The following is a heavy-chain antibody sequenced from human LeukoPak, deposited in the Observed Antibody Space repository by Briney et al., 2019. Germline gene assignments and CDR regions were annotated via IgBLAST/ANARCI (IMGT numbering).Heavy chain of an antibody. Sequence: PSETLSLTCTVSGGSISSGSYYWGWIRQPPGKGLDWVGSISYSGNTNYNPSLKSRVTMSVDTSKNHFSLRLRSVTAADTAVFYCVRHRAYCDGDCYSQYFDYWGQGTLVTVSP. CDR1: GGSISSGSYY. CDR3: VRHRAYCDGDCYSQYFDY. CDR2: ISYSGNT. J-gene: IGHJ4*02. D-gene: IGHD2-21*02. V-gene: IGHV4-39*01.